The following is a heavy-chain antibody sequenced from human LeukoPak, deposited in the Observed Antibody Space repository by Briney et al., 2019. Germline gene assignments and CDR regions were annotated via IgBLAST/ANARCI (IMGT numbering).Heavy chain of an antibody. CDR3: ARDPSRWPPKHAFDI. CDR2: ISAYNGNT. CDR1: GYTFTSYG. D-gene: IGHD2-15*01. J-gene: IGHJ3*02. V-gene: IGHV1-18*01. Sequence: ASVKVSCKASGYTFTSYGISWVRQAPGQGLEWMGWISAYNGNTNYAQKLQGRVTMTTDTSTSTAYMELRSLRSDDTAVYYCARDPSRWPPKHAFDIWGQGTMVTVSS.